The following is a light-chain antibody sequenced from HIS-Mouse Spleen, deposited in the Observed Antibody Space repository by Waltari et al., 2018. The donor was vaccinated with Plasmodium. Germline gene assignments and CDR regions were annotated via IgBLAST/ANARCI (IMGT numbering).Light chain of an antibody. CDR1: RRAVGGSNY. Sequence: QSALTQPPSASGSPGPPVTISSPGTRRAVGGSNYVSWYQQHPGKAPKLMIYEVSKRPSGVPDRFSGSKSGNTASLTVSGLQAEDEADYYCSSYAGSNNLVFGGGTKLTVL. J-gene: IGLJ2*01. V-gene: IGLV2-8*01. CDR3: SSYAGSNNLV. CDR2: EVS.